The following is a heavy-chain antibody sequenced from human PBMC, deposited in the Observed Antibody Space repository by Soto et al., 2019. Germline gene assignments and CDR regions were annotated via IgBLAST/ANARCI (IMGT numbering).Heavy chain of an antibody. CDR3: AKGRSTIATPGGMDV. J-gene: IGHJ6*02. CDR2: LSAGGDST. V-gene: IGHV3-23*01. D-gene: IGHD1-1*01. Sequence: EVQLLESGGGLVQPGGSLRLSCAASGFTFSNYAMSWVRQAPGKGLEWVATLSAGGDSTYYADSLKGRFTISRDNSRNTLYLQMNSLRAEDTALYYCAKGRSTIATPGGMDVWGQGTTVTVS. CDR1: GFTFSNYA.